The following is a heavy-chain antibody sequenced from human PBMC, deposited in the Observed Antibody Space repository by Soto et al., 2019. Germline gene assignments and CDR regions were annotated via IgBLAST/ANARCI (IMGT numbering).Heavy chain of an antibody. Sequence: ASVKVSCKASGYTFTGYYMHWVRQAPGQGLEWMGWINPNSGGTNYAQKFQGWVTMTRDTSISTAYMELSRLRSDDTAVYYWARASGGPDDAFDIWGQGTMVTVSS. D-gene: IGHD3-16*01. CDR1: GYTFTGYY. CDR2: INPNSGGT. CDR3: ARASGGPDDAFDI. V-gene: IGHV1-2*04. J-gene: IGHJ3*02.